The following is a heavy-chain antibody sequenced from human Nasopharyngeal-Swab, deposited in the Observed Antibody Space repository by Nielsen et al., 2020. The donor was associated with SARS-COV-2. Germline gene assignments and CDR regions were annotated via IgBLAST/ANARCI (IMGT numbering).Heavy chain of an antibody. Sequence: ASVKVSCKASGYTFTSYDINWVRQATGQGLEWMGWMNPNSGNTGYAQKFQGRVTMTRNTSISTAYMELSSLRSEDTAVHYCARANFSEQWLALYYYYGMDVWGQGSAVTVSS. CDR3: ARANFSEQWLALYYYYGMDV. D-gene: IGHD6-19*01. CDR2: MNPNSGNT. J-gene: IGHJ6*02. CDR1: GYTFTSYD. V-gene: IGHV1-8*01.